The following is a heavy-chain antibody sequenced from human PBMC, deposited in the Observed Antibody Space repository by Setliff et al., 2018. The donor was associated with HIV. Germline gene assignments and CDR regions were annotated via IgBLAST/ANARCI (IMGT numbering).Heavy chain of an antibody. V-gene: IGHV5-51*01. Sequence: PGESLKISCKGSGYSFTSYWVGWVRQMPGKGLEWMGIIYPGDSDTRYSPSFQGRVTISADKSITTAYLQWSGLKASDTAMYYCARRRDDNYGSFDYWGQGTLVTVSS. CDR1: GYSFTSYW. J-gene: IGHJ4*02. CDR3: ARRRDDNYGSFDY. D-gene: IGHD5-18*01. CDR2: IYPGDSDT.